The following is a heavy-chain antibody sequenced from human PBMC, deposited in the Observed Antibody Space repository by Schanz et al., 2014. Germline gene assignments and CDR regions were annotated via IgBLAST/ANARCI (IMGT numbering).Heavy chain of an antibody. D-gene: IGHD2-2*01. Sequence: QVQLQESGPGLVKPSQTLSLTCTVSGASITSGGHYWTWIRQVPGKGLEWIGCIDDTWGPKNNSPLKARVTLSLDASTNQFSLKLSSVTAADTAVYYCARGRVVPAAPEFDYWGQGILVTVSS. CDR3: ARGRVVPAAPEFDY. V-gene: IGHV4-31*03. CDR1: GASITSGGHY. J-gene: IGHJ4*02. CDR2: IDDTWGP.